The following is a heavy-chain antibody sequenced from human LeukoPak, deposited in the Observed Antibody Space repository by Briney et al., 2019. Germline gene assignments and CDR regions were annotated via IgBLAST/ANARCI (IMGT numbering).Heavy chain of an antibody. V-gene: IGHV4-34*01. Sequence: SETLSLTCAVYVGSFSGHYWSWLRQPPGKGLEWIGEINHSGSTNYNPSLKSRVTISVDTSKNQFSLKLSSVTAADTAVYYCARGGIIAVAGSWYFDYWGQGTLVTVSS. J-gene: IGHJ4*02. CDR3: ARGGIIAVAGSWYFDY. CDR2: INHSGST. CDR1: VGSFSGHY. D-gene: IGHD6-19*01.